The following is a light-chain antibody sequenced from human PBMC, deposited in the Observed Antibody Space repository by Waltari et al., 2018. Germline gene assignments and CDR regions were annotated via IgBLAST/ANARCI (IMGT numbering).Light chain of an antibody. J-gene: IGLJ2*01. Sequence: QSALTQPPSASGSPGQSVPISCTGTTPDIGVYNYVSWYQQHPGKAPKLLIYEVSERPSGVPDRFSGSKSGITASLTVFGLQTEDEADYYCASFAGSNTLFGGGTKLTVL. V-gene: IGLV2-8*01. CDR1: TPDIGVYNY. CDR2: EVS. CDR3: ASFAGSNTL.